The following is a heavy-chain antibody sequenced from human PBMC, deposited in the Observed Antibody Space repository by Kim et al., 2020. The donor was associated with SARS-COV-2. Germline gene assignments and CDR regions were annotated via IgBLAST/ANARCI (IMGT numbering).Heavy chain of an antibody. CDR3: ARVSNRAIFGVVISPSSFDP. Sequence: GGSLRLSCAASGFTFSSYWMSWVRQAPGKGLEWVANIKQDGSEKYYVDSVKGRFTISRDNAKNSLYLQMNSLRAEDTAVYYCARVSNRAIFGVVISPSSFDPWGQGTLVTVSS. J-gene: IGHJ5*02. V-gene: IGHV3-7*01. D-gene: IGHD3-3*01. CDR2: IKQDGSEK. CDR1: GFTFSSYW.